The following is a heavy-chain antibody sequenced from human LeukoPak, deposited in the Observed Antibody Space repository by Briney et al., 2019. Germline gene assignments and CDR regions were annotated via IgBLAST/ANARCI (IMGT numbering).Heavy chain of an antibody. V-gene: IGHV5-51*01. J-gene: IGHJ6*04. Sequence: GESLKISCKGSGYSFTSYWIGWVRHMPGKGLEWMGIIYPGDSDTRYSPSFQGQVTISADKCISTAYLQWSSLKASDTAMYYCATTGSAVGTSLYYYYGMDVWGKGTTVTVSS. CDR3: ATTGSAVGTSLYYYYGMDV. CDR2: IYPGDSDT. D-gene: IGHD3-10*01. CDR1: GYSFTSYW.